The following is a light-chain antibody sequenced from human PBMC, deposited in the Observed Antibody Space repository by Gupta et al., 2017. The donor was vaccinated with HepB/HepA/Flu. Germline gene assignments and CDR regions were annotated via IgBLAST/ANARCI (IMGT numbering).Light chain of an antibody. CDR2: WAS. J-gene: IGKJ1*01. Sequence: DIVMTQSPDSLAVSLGERATINCKSSQSRLDSGNSQNNLTWYQQKPGQPPKLLIYWASIRESGVTDRFSGSGSGTDFTLTISSRQAEDVAVYYCQHGDTTPWTFGQGTKVEIK. CDR1: QSRLDSGNSQNN. CDR3: QHGDTTPWT. V-gene: IGKV4-1*01.